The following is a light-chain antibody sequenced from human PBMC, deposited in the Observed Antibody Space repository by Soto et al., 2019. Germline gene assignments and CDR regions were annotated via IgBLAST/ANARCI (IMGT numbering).Light chain of an antibody. V-gene: IGKV3-11*01. CDR1: QSVSSY. Sequence: EIVWTQSPATLSLSPGERATLSCRASQSVSSYLAWYQQKPGQAPRLLIYDASSRATGIPARFSGSGSGTDFTLTISSLEPEDFAVYYCQQRSNWPATFGPGNKVDIK. CDR2: DAS. J-gene: IGKJ3*01. CDR3: QQRSNWPAT.